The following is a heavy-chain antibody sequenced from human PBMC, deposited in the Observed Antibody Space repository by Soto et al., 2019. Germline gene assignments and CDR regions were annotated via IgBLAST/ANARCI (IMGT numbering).Heavy chain of an antibody. V-gene: IGHV1-2*04. D-gene: IGHD5-12*01. CDR3: VRDAGAAYSGYDYGRYMDV. CDR1: GYTFTGYY. CDR2: INPNSGGT. Sequence: ASVKVSCKASGYTFTGYYIHWVRQAPGQGLEWMAWINPNSGGTNYAQKFQGWVTMTRDTSISTAYMELSRLRSDDTAVYYGVRDAGAAYSGYDYGRYMDVWGKGTTVTVSS. J-gene: IGHJ6*03.